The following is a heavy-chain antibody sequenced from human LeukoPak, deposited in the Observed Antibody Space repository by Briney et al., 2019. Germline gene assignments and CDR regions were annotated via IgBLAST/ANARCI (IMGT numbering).Heavy chain of an antibody. CDR2: IWYDGSNK. CDR3: ARARGWQPNYYYYYMDV. V-gene: IGHV3-33*07. CDR1: GFTFNSYA. Sequence: PGGSLRLSCIPSGFTFNSYAMFWVRQAPGKGLEWVSLIWYDGSNKYYADSVKGRFTISRDNSKNTLFLQMSSLRAEDTAVYYCARARGWQPNYYYYYMDVWAQGPRSPSP. J-gene: IGHJ6*03. D-gene: IGHD2-15*01.